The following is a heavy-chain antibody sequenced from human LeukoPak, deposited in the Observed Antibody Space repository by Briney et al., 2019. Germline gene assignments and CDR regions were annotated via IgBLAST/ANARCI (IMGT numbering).Heavy chain of an antibody. CDR1: GGTFSSYA. Sequence: SVKVSCKASGGTFSSYAITWVRQAPGQGLEWMGRIIPIFGTANYAQKFQGRVTITTDESTSTAYMELSSLRSEDTAVYYCARSIYGDYGWFDPWGQGTLVTVSS. D-gene: IGHD4-17*01. CDR3: ARSIYGDYGWFDP. CDR2: IIPIFGTA. J-gene: IGHJ5*02. V-gene: IGHV1-69*05.